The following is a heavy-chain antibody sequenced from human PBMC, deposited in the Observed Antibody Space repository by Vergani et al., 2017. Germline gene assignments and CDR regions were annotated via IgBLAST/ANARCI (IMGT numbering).Heavy chain of an antibody. D-gene: IGHD2-8*01. CDR2: INHSGST. V-gene: IGHV4-34*01. Sequence: QVQLQQWGAGLLKPSETLSLTCAVYGGSFSGYYWSWIRQPPGKGLEWIGEINHSGSTNYNPSLKSRVTISVDTSKNQFSLKLSSVTAAETAVYYCARDLRYCTNGVCYSRAHFDYWGQGTLVTVSS. CDR3: ARDLRYCTNGVCYSRAHFDY. J-gene: IGHJ4*02. CDR1: GGSFSGYY.